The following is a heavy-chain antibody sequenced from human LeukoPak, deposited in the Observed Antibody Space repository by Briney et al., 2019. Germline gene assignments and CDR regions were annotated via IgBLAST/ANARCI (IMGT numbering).Heavy chain of an antibody. CDR3: ARGRTITIFGVVIISAAYYFDY. Sequence: ASVKVSCKASGYTFTSYGISWVRQAPGQGLEWMGWISAYNGNTNYAQKLQGRVTMTTDTSTSTAYMELSSLRSEDTAVYYCARGRTITIFGVVIISAAYYFDYWGQGTLVTVSS. J-gene: IGHJ4*02. CDR1: GYTFTSYG. CDR2: ISAYNGNT. D-gene: IGHD3-3*01. V-gene: IGHV1-18*01.